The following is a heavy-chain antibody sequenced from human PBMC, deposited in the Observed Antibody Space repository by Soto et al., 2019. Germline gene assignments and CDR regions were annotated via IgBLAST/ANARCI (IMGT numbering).Heavy chain of an antibody. Sequence: SETLSLTCTVSGGSVNTAPYHWSWIRQSPRNGLEWIGNIYYTGSTNYNPSFESRVTMSVDKPKNQFSLNLTSVTAADTAVYYCARVISSRDEYFDYWGQGTVVTVSS. CDR3: ARVISSRDEYFDY. CDR1: GGSVNTAPYH. D-gene: IGHD2-2*01. J-gene: IGHJ4*02. V-gene: IGHV4-61*01. CDR2: IYYTGST.